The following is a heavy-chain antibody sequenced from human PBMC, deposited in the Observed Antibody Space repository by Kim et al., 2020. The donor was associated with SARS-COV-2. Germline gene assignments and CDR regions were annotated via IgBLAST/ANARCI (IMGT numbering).Heavy chain of an antibody. Sequence: GGSLRLSCAASGFTFSDPYMSWIRQAPGKGLEWVSYISSSSSHTNYGDSVKGRFTISRDNAKNSLYLQMNSLRVEDTAIYYCARRPPAGSWPINWYFDLWGRGTLVTVSS. CDR1: GFTFSDPY. J-gene: IGHJ2*01. CDR2: ISSSSSHT. D-gene: IGHD6-13*01. V-gene: IGHV3-11*03. CDR3: ARRPPAGSWPINWYFDL.